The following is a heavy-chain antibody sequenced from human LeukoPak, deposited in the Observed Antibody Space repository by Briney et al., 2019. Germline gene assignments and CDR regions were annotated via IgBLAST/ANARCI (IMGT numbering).Heavy chain of an antibody. J-gene: IGHJ2*01. V-gene: IGHV4-61*02. D-gene: IGHD6-13*01. CDR2: IYTSGST. Sequence: NSSQTLSLTCTVSGGSISSGSYYWSWIRQPAGKGLEWIGRIYTSGSTNYNPSLKSRVTISVDTSKKQLSLKLSSVTAADTAVYYCARVYYSSSYDYWYFDLWGRGTLVTVSS. CDR3: ARVYYSSSYDYWYFDL. CDR1: GGSISSGSYY.